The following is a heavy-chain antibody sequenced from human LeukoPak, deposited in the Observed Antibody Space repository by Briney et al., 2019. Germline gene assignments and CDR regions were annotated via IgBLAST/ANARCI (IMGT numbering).Heavy chain of an antibody. CDR2: INPNSGGT. Sequence: ASVKVSCKASGYTFTGYYMHWVRQAPGQGLEWMGWINPNSGGTNYAQKFQGRVTITADKSTSTAYMKLSSLRSEDTAVYYCAREHDYDVDYWGQGTLVTVSS. CDR1: GYTFTGYY. D-gene: IGHD4-17*01. CDR3: AREHDYDVDY. J-gene: IGHJ4*02. V-gene: IGHV1-2*02.